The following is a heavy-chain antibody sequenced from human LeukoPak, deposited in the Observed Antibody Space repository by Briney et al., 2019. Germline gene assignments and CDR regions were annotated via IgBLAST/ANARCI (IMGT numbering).Heavy chain of an antibody. J-gene: IGHJ6*03. CDR2: IYASGST. D-gene: IGHD4/OR15-4a*01. Sequence: SETLSLTCTVSGGSISSNNYYWSWIRQPAGKGLEWIGRIYASGSTNYNPSLKSRVTMSEDTSKNQFSLKLSSVTAADTAVYYCARDQVWWPLGSLSYYMDVWGKGTTVTVSS. CDR1: GGSISSNNYY. V-gene: IGHV4-61*02. CDR3: ARDQVWWPLGSLSYYMDV.